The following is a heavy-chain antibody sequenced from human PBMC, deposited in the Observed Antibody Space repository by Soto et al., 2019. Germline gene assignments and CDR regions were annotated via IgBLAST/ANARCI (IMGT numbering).Heavy chain of an antibody. V-gene: IGHV1-3*01. Sequence: QVQLVQSGAEVKKPGASVKVSCKACGYTFTNYAMHWVRQAPGQRLEWMGWINAGNGNTKYSQKFQGRVTITRDTSASTAYMDLSSLRSEDTAVYYCARGPGGPDGPGDYWGQGTLVTVSS. CDR3: ARGPGGPDGPGDY. CDR1: GYTFTNYA. D-gene: IGHD2-15*01. CDR2: INAGNGNT. J-gene: IGHJ4*02.